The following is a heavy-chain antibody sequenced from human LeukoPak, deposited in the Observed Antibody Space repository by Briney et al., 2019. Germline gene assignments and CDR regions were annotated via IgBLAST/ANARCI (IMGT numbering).Heavy chain of an antibody. Sequence: GGSLRLSCAASGFTFSSHWMSWVRQAPGKGLEWVANINQDGSDKYYVDSVKGRFTISRDNAKNSLYLQMDSLRAEDTAVCYCARDHVVDGLVFDYWGQGALVTVSS. CDR3: ARDHVVDGLVFDY. J-gene: IGHJ4*02. CDR1: GFTFSSHW. V-gene: IGHV3-7*01. D-gene: IGHD2-15*01. CDR2: INQDGSDK.